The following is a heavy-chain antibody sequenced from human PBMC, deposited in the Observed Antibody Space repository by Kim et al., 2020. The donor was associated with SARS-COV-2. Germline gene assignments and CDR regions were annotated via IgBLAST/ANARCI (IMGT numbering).Heavy chain of an antibody. V-gene: IGHV4-4*07. Sequence: SETLSLTCSVSGGSISSYYWSWIRQPAGKGLEWIGRIFASGSTNYNPSLKSRVTMSVDTSKNQFSLKLNSVTAADTAVYFCARDSSGYFDYWGQGTLVTVSS. D-gene: IGHD3-22*01. CDR1: GGSISSYY. J-gene: IGHJ4*02. CDR3: ARDSSGYFDY. CDR2: IFASGST.